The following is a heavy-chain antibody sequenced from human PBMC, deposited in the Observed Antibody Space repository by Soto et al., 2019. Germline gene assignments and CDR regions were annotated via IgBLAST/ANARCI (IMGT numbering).Heavy chain of an antibody. CDR3: ATYYNFWSGYYTP. J-gene: IGHJ5*02. D-gene: IGHD3-3*01. Sequence: ASETLSLTCTVSGGSVSSGSYYWSWIRQPPGKGLEWIGYIYYSGSTNYNPSLKRRVTISVDTSKNQFSLKLSSVTAADTAVYYCATYYNFWSGYYTPWGQGTLVTVSS. V-gene: IGHV4-61*01. CDR2: IYYSGST. CDR1: GGSVSSGSYY.